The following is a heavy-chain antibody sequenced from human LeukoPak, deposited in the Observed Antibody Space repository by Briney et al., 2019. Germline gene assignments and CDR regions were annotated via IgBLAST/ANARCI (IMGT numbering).Heavy chain of an antibody. J-gene: IGHJ4*02. Sequence: GASVKVSCKASGYTFTTFGITWVRQAPGQGLEWMGWISTYNGNTNYAQNLQGRVTMTTDTSTSTAYMELRSLTSDDTAVYYCARVGADCSAGNCYWGQGTLVTVSS. V-gene: IGHV1-18*01. CDR2: ISTYNGNT. D-gene: IGHD2-15*01. CDR1: GYTFTTFG. CDR3: ARVGADCSAGNCY.